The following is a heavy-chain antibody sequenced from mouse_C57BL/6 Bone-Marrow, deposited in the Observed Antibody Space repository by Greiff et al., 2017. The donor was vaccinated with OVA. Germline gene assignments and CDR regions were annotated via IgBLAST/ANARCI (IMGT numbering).Heavy chain of an antibody. CDR1: GYAFSSSW. V-gene: IGHV1-82*01. CDR2: IYPGDGDT. D-gene: IGHD2-4*01. J-gene: IGHJ3*01. CDR3: AREGGLRPWFAY. Sequence: VQLQQSGPELVKPGASVKISCKASGYAFSSSWMNWVKQRPGKGLEWIGRIYPGDGDTNYNGKFKGKATLTADKSSSTAYMQLSSLTSEYSAVYFCAREGGLRPWFAYWGQGTLVTVSA.